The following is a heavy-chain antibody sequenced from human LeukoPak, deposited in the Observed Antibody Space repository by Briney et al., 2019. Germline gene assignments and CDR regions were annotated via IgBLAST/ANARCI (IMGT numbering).Heavy chain of an antibody. J-gene: IGHJ4*02. CDR1: GSRFTSYW. Sequence: GESLKISCKGSGSRFTSYWIAWVRQMPGKGLEWMGIIYPGDSDTRYSLSFQGQVTISADKSISTAYLQWSSLKASDTAMYYCARQGSYFDYWAQGTLVTVSS. V-gene: IGHV5-51*01. CDR3: ARQGSYFDY. CDR2: IYPGDSDT.